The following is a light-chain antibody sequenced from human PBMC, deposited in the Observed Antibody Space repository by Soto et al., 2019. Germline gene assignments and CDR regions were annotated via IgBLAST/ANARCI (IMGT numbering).Light chain of an antibody. CDR3: QSYDSSLSGPVV. V-gene: IGLV1-40*01. CDR2: ANI. Sequence: QLVLTQPPSVSGAPGQRVTISCTGSSSNIGAGYDVHWYQQLPGTAPKLLIFANINRPSGVPDRFSGSKSDTSASLAITGLQAEDEADYYCQSYDSSLSGPVVFGGGTKVTVL. CDR1: SSNIGAGYD. J-gene: IGLJ2*01.